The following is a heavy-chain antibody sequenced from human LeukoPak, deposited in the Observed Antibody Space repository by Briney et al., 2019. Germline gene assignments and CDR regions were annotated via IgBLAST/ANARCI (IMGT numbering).Heavy chain of an antibody. J-gene: IGHJ5*02. CDR1: GGSISSSNYY. V-gene: IGHV4-39*01. Sequence: SETLSLTCPVSGGSISSSNYYWAWIRQPPGKGLEWIGNIFYTGSTYYNPSLKSRVTISVDTSKNQFSLKLSSVTAADTAVYYCARLNKPGWFDPWGQGTLVTVSS. D-gene: IGHD1-14*01. CDR3: ARLNKPGWFDP. CDR2: IFYTGST.